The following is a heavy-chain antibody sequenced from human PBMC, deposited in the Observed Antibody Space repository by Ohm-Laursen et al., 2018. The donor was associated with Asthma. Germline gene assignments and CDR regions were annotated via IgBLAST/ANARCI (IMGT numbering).Heavy chain of an antibody. CDR3: AREEGIAARLFDY. V-gene: IGHV3-30-3*01. CDR2: ISYDGSNK. Sequence: SLRLSCAASGFTFSSYAMHWVRQAPGKGLEWVAVISYDGSNKYYADSVKGRLTISRDNSKNTLYLQMNSLRAEDTAVYYCAREEGIAARLFDYWGQGTLVTVSS. D-gene: IGHD6-6*01. CDR1: GFTFSSYA. J-gene: IGHJ4*02.